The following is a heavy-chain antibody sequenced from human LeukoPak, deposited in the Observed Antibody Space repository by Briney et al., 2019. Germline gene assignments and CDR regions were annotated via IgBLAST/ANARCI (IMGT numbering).Heavy chain of an antibody. CDR3: AKERNLEIAVAGTIFDY. Sequence: PGGSLRLSCAASGFTSSNYAMTWVRQAPGKGLEWVSFISGSGGSTYYADSVKGRFTITRDNSKNMIYLEMTSLKAEDTAVYYCAKERNLEIAVAGTIFDYWGQGTLVTVSS. J-gene: IGHJ4*02. CDR2: ISGSGGST. V-gene: IGHV3-23*01. CDR1: GFTSSNYA. D-gene: IGHD6-19*01.